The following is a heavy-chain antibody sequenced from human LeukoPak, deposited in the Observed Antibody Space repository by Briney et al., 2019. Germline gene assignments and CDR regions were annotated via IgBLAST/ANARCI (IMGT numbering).Heavy chain of an antibody. CDR1: GGSMSSYY. Sequence: PSETLSLTCTVSGGSMSSYYWSWIRQPTGKGLEWIGYIYYSGSTKYNPSLKSRVTISVDTSKNQFSLKLSSVTAADTAVYYCARGFATMVRGVVLDFWGQGTLVTVSS. CDR2: IYYSGST. J-gene: IGHJ4*02. CDR3: ARGFATMVRGVVLDF. V-gene: IGHV4-59*12. D-gene: IGHD3-10*01.